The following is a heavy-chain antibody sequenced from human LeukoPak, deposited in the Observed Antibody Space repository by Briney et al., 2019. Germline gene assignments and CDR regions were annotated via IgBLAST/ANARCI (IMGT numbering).Heavy chain of an antibody. V-gene: IGHV1-24*01. CDR1: GYTLTELS. CDR3: ATDLDTAMVTSGFDY. D-gene: IGHD5-18*01. Sequence: ASVKVSCKVSGYTLTELSMHWVRQAPGKGLEWMGGFDPEDGETIYAQKFQGRVTMTEDTSTDTAYMELSSLRSEDTAVYYCATDLDTAMVTSGFDYWSQGTLVTVSS. J-gene: IGHJ4*02. CDR2: FDPEDGET.